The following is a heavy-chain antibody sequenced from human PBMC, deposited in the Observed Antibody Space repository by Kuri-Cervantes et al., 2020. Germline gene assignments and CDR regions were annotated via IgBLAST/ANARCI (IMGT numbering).Heavy chain of an antibody. J-gene: IGHJ4*02. Sequence: GGSLRLSCAASGFTFSSYAMSWVRQAPGKGLEWVSAISGSGGSTYYADSVKGRFTISRDNSQNTLSLQMNSLTAEDSAVYYCATDSRRFGYWGQGTLVTVSS. CDR2: ISGSGGST. CDR3: ATDSRRFGY. V-gene: IGHV3-23*01. CDR1: GFTFSSYA.